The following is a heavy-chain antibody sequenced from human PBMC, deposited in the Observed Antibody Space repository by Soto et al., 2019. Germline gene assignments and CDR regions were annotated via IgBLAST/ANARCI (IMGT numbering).Heavy chain of an antibody. CDR2: INYRGNT. J-gene: IGHJ5*02. V-gene: IGHV4-30-4*01. CDR3: ARYAGPTVMFDL. CDR1: GGSMSRGDYY. Sequence: QVQLQESGPGLVKPSQTLSLTCTVSGGSMSRGDYYWSWIRQAPGTGLEWIGYINYRGNTYYNPSLKSGFTMSVDTSRHQFSLKLSSVTAADTAVYYCARYAGPTVMFDLWGQGTLVTVSS. D-gene: IGHD4-17*01.